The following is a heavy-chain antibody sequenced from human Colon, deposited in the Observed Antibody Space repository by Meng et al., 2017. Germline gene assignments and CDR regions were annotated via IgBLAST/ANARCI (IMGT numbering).Heavy chain of an antibody. CDR3: ARERLSSGWYGGRWFDP. D-gene: IGHD6-19*01. Sequence: QGRLPQWGAGLLKPSEPLSLTCAVYGGSFSGYYWSWIRQPPGKGLEWIGEINHSGSTNYSPSLKSRVTISVDTSKNQFSLKLSSVTAADTAVYYCARERLSSGWYGGRWFDPWGQGTLVTVSS. V-gene: IGHV4-34*02. CDR1: GGSFSGYY. CDR2: INHSGST. J-gene: IGHJ5*02.